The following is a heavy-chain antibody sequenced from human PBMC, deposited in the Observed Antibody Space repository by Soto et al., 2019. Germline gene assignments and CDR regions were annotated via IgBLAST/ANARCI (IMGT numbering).Heavy chain of an antibody. J-gene: IGHJ6*02. V-gene: IGHV3-7*01. Sequence: GGSLRPSCAASGFTFNTYWMSWVRQAPRTGLEWVANINQDGSEKFCVDSVKGRFTISRDNAKNSLYLQMSSLRAEGTAIYYYASDTTRIALAGYYYYYGMDVWGQGTTVTVSS. D-gene: IGHD6-13*01. CDR1: GFTFNTYW. CDR2: INQDGSEK. CDR3: ASDTTRIALAGYYYYYGMDV.